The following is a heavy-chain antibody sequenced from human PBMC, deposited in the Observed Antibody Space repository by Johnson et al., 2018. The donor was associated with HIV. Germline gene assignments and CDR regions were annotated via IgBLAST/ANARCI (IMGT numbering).Heavy chain of an antibody. CDR3: TGSSSDAFDI. CDR1: GFTFTNAW. D-gene: IGHD6-13*01. J-gene: IGHJ3*02. Sequence: VQLVESGGGLVQPGASLRLSCAASGFTFTNAWMNWVRQAPGKGLEWVGRIYSETDGGTTDYAAPVKGRFTISRDDSKNTLYLQMNSLKTEDTAVYYCTGSSSDAFDIWGQGTMVTVSS. V-gene: IGHV3-15*01. CDR2: IYSETDGGTT.